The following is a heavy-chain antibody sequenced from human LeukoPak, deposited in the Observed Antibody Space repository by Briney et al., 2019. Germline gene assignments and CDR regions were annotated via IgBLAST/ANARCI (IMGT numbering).Heavy chain of an antibody. CDR1: GFTFGNYS. V-gene: IGHV3-23*01. CDR3: AKRALSNPVTYFDC. Sequence: GGSLRLSCAEPGFTFGNYSMSWVRQDPRKGLEWVSAVNNIGGSTSYADSVKGRFTISRDTSKNTVFLQMNSLRAEDTAIYYCAKRALSNPVTYFDCLGQGTLVTVSS. D-gene: IGHD4-17*01. J-gene: IGHJ4*02. CDR2: VNNIGGST.